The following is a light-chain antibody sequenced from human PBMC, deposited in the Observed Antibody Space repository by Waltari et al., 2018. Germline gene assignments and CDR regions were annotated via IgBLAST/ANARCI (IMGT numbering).Light chain of an antibody. Sequence: DIQMTQSPSNLYASVGARVTITCRASQSISNWLAWYQQKPGKAPNLLIYKASSLESGVPSRFSGSGSGTEFTLTISSLQPDDFATYYCQQYNSFSYTFGQGTKLEIK. V-gene: IGKV1-5*03. CDR2: KAS. CDR1: QSISNW. J-gene: IGKJ2*01. CDR3: QQYNSFSYT.